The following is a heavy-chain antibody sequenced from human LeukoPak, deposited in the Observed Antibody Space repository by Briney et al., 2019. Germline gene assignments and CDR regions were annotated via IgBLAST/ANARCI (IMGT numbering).Heavy chain of an antibody. D-gene: IGHD4-11*01. V-gene: IGHV3-33*03. J-gene: IGHJ4*02. Sequence: GGSLRLSCAASKFLFSHFGMHWVRQAPGKGLEWVAVIWSDGSNRYYADSVKGRLTVSRDNSQNMVYLQMNDLRPEDTAVYYCAKDAQRGFDYSNSLEKWGQGTLVTVSS. CDR3: AKDAQRGFDYSNSLEK. CDR1: KFLFSHFG. CDR2: IWSDGSNR.